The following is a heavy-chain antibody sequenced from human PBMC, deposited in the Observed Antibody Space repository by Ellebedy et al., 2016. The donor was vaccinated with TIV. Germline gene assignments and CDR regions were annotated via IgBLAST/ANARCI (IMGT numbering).Heavy chain of an antibody. Sequence: SETLSLXXTAPGGSISSYYWSWIRKPPGKGLEWSGYIFYSGSTNYNPSLKSRVTISVDTSKNQFSLKLSSVAAADTAVYYCARSSGYNTFDFWGQGAMVTVSS. J-gene: IGHJ3*01. V-gene: IGHV4-59*01. CDR3: ARSSGYNTFDF. CDR1: GGSISSYY. D-gene: IGHD3-22*01. CDR2: IFYSGST.